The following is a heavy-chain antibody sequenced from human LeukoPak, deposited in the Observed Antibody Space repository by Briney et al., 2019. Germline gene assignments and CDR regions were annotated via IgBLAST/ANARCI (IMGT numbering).Heavy chain of an antibody. CDR2: ISSSSSTI. Sequence: GGSLRLSCAASGFPFSSYSMNWVRQAPGKGLEWVSYISSSSSTIYYADSVKGRFTISRDNAKNSLYLQMNGLRAEDTAVYYCARDRGVRGPWGQGTLVTVSS. D-gene: IGHD3-10*01. CDR1: GFPFSSYS. V-gene: IGHV3-48*01. CDR3: ARDRGVRGP. J-gene: IGHJ4*02.